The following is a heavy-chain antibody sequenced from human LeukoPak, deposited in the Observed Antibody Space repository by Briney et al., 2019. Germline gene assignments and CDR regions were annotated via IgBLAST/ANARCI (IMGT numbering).Heavy chain of an antibody. Sequence: ASVKVSCKASGYTFTGYYMHWVRQAPGQGLEWMGWINPNSGGTNYARKFQGRVTMTRDTSISTAYMELSRLRSDDTAVYYCARGGGSCYSECAFDIWGQGTMVTVSS. J-gene: IGHJ3*02. D-gene: IGHD2-15*01. CDR2: INPNSGGT. CDR3: ARGGGSCYSECAFDI. CDR1: GYTFTGYY. V-gene: IGHV1-2*02.